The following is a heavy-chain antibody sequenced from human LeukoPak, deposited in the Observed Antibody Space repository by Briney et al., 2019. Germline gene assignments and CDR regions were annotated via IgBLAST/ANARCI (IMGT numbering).Heavy chain of an antibody. Sequence: GGSLRLSCAASGFTFSSYAMSWVRQAPPGKGLEWVSAISGSGGSTYYADSVKGRFTISRDNAKNSMYLQMNSLRDEDTAVYYCARDTLVYADSPDAFDIWGQGTMVTVSS. CDR3: ARDTLVYADSPDAFDI. CDR2: ISGSGGST. CDR1: GFTFSSYA. D-gene: IGHD4-17*01. J-gene: IGHJ3*02. V-gene: IGHV3-23*01.